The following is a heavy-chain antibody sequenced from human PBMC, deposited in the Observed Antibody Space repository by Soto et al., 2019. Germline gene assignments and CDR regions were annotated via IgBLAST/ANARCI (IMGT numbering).Heavy chain of an antibody. CDR1: GGTFSSYA. V-gene: IGHV1-69*13. Sequence: GASVKVSCKASGGTFSSYAISWVRQAPGQGLEWMGGIIPIFGTANYAQKFQGRVTITADESTSTAYMELSSLRSEDTAVYYCATHKHYYYDSSGYSNWGQGTLVTVSS. CDR2: IIPIFGTA. J-gene: IGHJ4*02. CDR3: ATHKHYYYDSSGYSN. D-gene: IGHD3-22*01.